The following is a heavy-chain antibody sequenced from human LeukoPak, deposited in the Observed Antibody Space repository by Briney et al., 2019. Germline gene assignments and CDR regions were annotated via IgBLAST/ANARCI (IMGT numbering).Heavy chain of an antibody. Sequence: SETLSPTCTVSGGSVNSGAYYWSWIRQCPGKGLEWIGQIFFTGRTDYNPSLQSRLSISIDTSKNQFSMELSSVTVADTATYYCARDRASGMDFWGQGTLVTVSS. J-gene: IGHJ4*02. V-gene: IGHV4-31*03. CDR2: IFFTGRT. CDR3: ARDRASGMDF. D-gene: IGHD3-10*01. CDR1: GGSVNSGAYY.